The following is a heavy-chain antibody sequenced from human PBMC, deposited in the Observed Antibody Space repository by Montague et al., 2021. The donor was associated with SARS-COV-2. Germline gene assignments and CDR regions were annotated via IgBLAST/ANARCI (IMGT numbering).Heavy chain of an antibody. D-gene: IGHD3-10*01. CDR1: GASFSGYY. J-gene: IGHJ6*02. V-gene: IGHV4-34*12. CDR2: VIHSGTT. CDR3: ASGEFFYYGSGNYYRSALDD. Sequence: SETLSLTRHVYGASFSGYYWSWVRQSPGKGLEWIGEVIHSGTTNYNPSLKGRVTISIDSSNDRFSLGLTSLTAADTGVYYCASGEFFYYGSGNYYRSALDDWGQGTTVTVSS.